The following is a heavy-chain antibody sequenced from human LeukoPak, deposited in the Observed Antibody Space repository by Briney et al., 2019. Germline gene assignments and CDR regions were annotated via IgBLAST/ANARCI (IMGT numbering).Heavy chain of an antibody. J-gene: IGHJ4*02. Sequence: PGGSLRLSCAASGFDVGRNYMTWVRQAPGKGLEWVSSISSSSSYIYYADSVKGRFTISRDNSKNTLYLQMNSLRAEDTAVYYCAKDSPVAGNDYWGQGTLVTVSS. CDR2: ISSSSSYI. D-gene: IGHD6-19*01. CDR1: GFDVGRNY. V-gene: IGHV3-21*04. CDR3: AKDSPVAGNDY.